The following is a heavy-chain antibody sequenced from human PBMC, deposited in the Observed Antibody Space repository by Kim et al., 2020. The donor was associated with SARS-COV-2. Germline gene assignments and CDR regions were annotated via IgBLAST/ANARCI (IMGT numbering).Heavy chain of an antibody. D-gene: IGHD2-2*01. CDR1: GGTFSSYA. CDR3: ARSRLKAYCSSTSCPKNFDY. Sequence: SVKVSCKASGGTFSSYAISWVRQAPGQGLEWMGGIIPIFGTANYAQKFQGRVTITADESTSTAYMELSSLRSEDTAVYYCARSRLKAYCSSTSCPKNFDYWGQGTLVTVSS. V-gene: IGHV1-69*13. CDR2: IIPIFGTA. J-gene: IGHJ4*02.